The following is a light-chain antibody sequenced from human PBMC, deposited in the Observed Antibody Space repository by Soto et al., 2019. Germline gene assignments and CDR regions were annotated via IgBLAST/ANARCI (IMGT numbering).Light chain of an antibody. CDR2: EVS. Sequence: QSVLTQPASVSGSPGQSITISCTGTISDVGTYNYVSWYQQHPGRAPKLMISEVSNRPSGVSNRFSGSKSGNTASLTISGRQAEDEADYYCSSYTTSRNPRFGGGTKATVL. CDR1: ISDVGTYNY. V-gene: IGLV2-14*01. CDR3: SSYTTSRNPR. J-gene: IGLJ2*01.